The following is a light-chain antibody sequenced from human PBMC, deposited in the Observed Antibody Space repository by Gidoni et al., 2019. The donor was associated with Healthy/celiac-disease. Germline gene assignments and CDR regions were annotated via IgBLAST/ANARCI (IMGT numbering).Light chain of an antibody. Sequence: EIVLTQSTATLSLSPGERATLSCRASQSVSSYLAWYQQKPGQAPRLLIYDASNRATGIPARFSGSGSGTDFTLTISSLEPADFAVYYCQQRSNWPRRITFGQGTRLEIK. CDR3: QQRSNWPRRIT. CDR1: QSVSSY. V-gene: IGKV3-11*01. J-gene: IGKJ5*01. CDR2: DAS.